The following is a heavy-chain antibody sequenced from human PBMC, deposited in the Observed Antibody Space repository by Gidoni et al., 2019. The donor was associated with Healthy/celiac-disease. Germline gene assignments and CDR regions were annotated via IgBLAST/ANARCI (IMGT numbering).Heavy chain of an antibody. CDR2: IAYDGSNK. CDR1: GFTFSSYA. J-gene: IGHJ5*02. CDR3: ARGVRGVIISNGFDP. V-gene: IGHV3-30*04. Sequence: QVQLVESGGGVVQPGRSLSLSCAASGFTFSSYAMHWVRQAPGKGLEWVAVIAYDGSNKYYADSVKGRLTISRDNSKNTLYLQMNSLRAEDTAVYDCARGVRGVIISNGFDPWGQGTLVTVSA. D-gene: IGHD3-10*01.